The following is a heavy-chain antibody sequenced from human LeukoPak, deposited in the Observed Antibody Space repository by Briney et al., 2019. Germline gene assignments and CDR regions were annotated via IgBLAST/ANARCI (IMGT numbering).Heavy chain of an antibody. CDR2: IKQDGSEK. D-gene: IGHD6-13*01. Sequence: GGSLRLSCAASGFTFSNYWMTWVRQAPGKGLEWVANIKQDGSEKYYVESVKGRFTISRDNAKTSLYLQMNSLRAEDTAVYYCAKVGSTSWYMDHWGQGTLVTVSS. CDR3: AKVGSTSWYMDH. J-gene: IGHJ4*02. CDR1: GFTFSNYW. V-gene: IGHV3-7*01.